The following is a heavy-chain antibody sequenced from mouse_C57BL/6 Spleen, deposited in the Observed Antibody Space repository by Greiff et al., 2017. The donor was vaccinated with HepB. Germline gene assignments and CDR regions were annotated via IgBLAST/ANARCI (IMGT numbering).Heavy chain of an antibody. CDR3: ASSERRGQGDWFAY. Sequence: QVQLKESGAELVKPGASVKISCKASGYTFTDYYINWVKQRPGQGLEWIGKIGPGSGSTYYNEKFKGKATLTADKSSRTAYMQLSSLPSEDSAVYFCASSERRGQGDWFAYWGQGTLVTVSA. J-gene: IGHJ3*01. V-gene: IGHV1-77*01. CDR1: GYTFTDYY. D-gene: IGHD3-3*01. CDR2: IGPGSGST.